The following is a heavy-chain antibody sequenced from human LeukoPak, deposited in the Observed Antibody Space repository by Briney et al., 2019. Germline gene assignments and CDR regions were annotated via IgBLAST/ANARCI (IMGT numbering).Heavy chain of an antibody. D-gene: IGHD6-13*01. V-gene: IGHV3-21*01. CDR1: GFTFSSYS. CDR2: ISSSSSYI. CDR3: AIPPYSSSWYGYYFDY. Sequence: GGSLRLSCAASGFTFSSYSMNWVRQAPGKGLEWVSSISSSSSYIYYADSVKGRFTISRDNSKNTLYLQMNSLRAEDTAVYYCAIPPYSSSWYGYYFDYWGQGTLVTVSS. J-gene: IGHJ4*02.